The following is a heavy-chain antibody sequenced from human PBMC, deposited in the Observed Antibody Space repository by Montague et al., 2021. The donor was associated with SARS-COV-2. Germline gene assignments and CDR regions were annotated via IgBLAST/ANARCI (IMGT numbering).Heavy chain of an antibody. V-gene: IGHV1-18*01. CDR1: GYTFTSYG. CDR2: ISAYNGNT. Sequence: SVKVSCKASGYTFTSYGISWVRQAPGQGLEWMGWISAYNGNTNYAQKLQGRVTMTTDTSTSTAYMELRSLRSDDTAVYYCARLGDGVVPSPILGVGPYYSYYYMDAWGKGTTVTVSS. CDR3: ARLGDGVVPSPILGVGPYYSYYYMDA. J-gene: IGHJ6*03. D-gene: IGHD3-10*01.